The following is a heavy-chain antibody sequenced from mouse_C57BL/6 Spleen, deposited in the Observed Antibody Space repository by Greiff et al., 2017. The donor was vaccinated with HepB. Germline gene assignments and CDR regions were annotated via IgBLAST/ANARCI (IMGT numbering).Heavy chain of an antibody. CDR2: IRNKANGYTT. V-gene: IGHV7-3*01. CDR1: GFTFTDYY. Sequence: EVKLVESGGGLVQPGGSLSLSCAASGFTFTDYYMSWVRQPPGKALEWLGFIRNKANGYTTEYSASVKGRFTISRDNSQSILYLQMNALRAEDSATYYCARLYYGNYGYFDYWGQGTTLTVSS. J-gene: IGHJ2*01. D-gene: IGHD2-1*01. CDR3: ARLYYGNYGYFDY.